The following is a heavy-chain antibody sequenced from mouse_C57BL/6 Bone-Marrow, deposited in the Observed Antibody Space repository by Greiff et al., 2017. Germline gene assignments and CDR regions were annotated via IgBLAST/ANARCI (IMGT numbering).Heavy chain of an antibody. CDR1: GYTFTDYE. Sequence: QVQLKESGPELVRPGASVTLSCKASGYTFTDYEMHWVKQTPVHGLEWIGAIDPETGGTAYNQKFKGKAILTADKSSSTAYLELRSLTSEDSAVYYCTKLGGGFDYWGQGTLVTVSA. D-gene: IGHD4-1*01. J-gene: IGHJ3*01. CDR2: IDPETGGT. CDR3: TKLGGGFDY. V-gene: IGHV1-15*01.